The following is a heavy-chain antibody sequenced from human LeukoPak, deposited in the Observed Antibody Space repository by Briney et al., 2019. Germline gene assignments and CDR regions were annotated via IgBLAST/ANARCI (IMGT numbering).Heavy chain of an antibody. CDR2: IKSKTDGGTT. CDR1: GFTFSSYW. CDR3: TTDLGSRNYMDV. Sequence: KPGGSLRLSCAASGFTFSSYWMSWVRQAPGKGLEWVGRIKSKTDGGTTDYAAPVKGRFTISRDDSKNTLYLQMNSLKTEDTAVYYCTTDLGSRNYMDVWGKGTTVTISS. J-gene: IGHJ6*03. V-gene: IGHV3-15*01. D-gene: IGHD2-15*01.